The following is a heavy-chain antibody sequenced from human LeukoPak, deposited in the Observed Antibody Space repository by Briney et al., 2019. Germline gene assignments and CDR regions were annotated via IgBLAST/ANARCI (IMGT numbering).Heavy chain of an antibody. CDR2: IRYDGSNK. D-gene: IGHD1-14*01. V-gene: IGHV3-30*02. J-gene: IGHJ4*02. Sequence: GRSLRLSCAASGFTFSSYGMHWVRQAPGKGLEWVAFIRYDGSNKYYADSVRGRFTISRDNSKNTLYLQMNSLRAEDTAVYYCAKDQGSVYDVSHDYWGQGTLVTVSS. CDR3: AKDQGSVYDVSHDY. CDR1: GFTFSSYG.